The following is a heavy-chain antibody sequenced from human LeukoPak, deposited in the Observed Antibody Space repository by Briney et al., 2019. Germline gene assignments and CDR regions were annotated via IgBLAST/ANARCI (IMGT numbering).Heavy chain of an antibody. J-gene: IGHJ4*02. D-gene: IGHD6-19*01. CDR3: ARDRIAVAGTDLDY. Sequence: ASVKVSCKASGYTFTGYYMHWVRQAPGQGLEWMGWINPNSGGTNYAQKFQGRVTMTRDTSISTAYMELSRLGSDDTAVYYCARDRIAVAGTDLDYWGQGTLVTVSS. CDR2: INPNSGGT. V-gene: IGHV1-2*02. CDR1: GYTFTGYY.